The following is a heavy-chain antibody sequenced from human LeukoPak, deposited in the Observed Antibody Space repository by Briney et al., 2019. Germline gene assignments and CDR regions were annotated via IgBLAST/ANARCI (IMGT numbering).Heavy chain of an antibody. CDR1: GFTFTSYA. Sequence: GGSLRLSCAASGFTFTSYAMSWVRQAPGKGLEWVASISGDGDSRYDAGSVRGRFTVSRDNSMQTLHLQMRSLRPEDTALYYCARSVRSSMVTSGDAFQMWGQGTLVTVSS. J-gene: IGHJ3*02. D-gene: IGHD5-18*01. CDR3: ARSVRSSMVTSGDAFQM. V-gene: IGHV3-23*01. CDR2: ISGDGDSR.